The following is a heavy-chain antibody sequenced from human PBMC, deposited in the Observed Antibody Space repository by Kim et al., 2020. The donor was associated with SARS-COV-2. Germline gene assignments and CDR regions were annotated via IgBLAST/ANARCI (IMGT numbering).Heavy chain of an antibody. Sequence: GGSLRLSCAASGFTFSSYAMSWVRQAPGKGLEWVSAISGSGGSTYYADSVKGRFTISRDNSKNTLYLQMNSLRAEDTAVYYCVLWFGELLSYGMDVWGQGTTVTVSS. CDR3: VLWFGELLSYGMDV. CDR2: ISGSGGST. V-gene: IGHV3-23*01. CDR1: GFTFSSYA. J-gene: IGHJ6*02. D-gene: IGHD3-10*01.